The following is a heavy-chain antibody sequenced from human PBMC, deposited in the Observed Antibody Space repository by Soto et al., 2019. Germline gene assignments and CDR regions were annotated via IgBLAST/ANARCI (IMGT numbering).Heavy chain of an antibody. CDR1: GYTFTSTG. D-gene: IGHD3-10*01. J-gene: IGHJ4*02. CDR3: ARDLDGSGSYYTDY. V-gene: IGHV1-18*01. Sequence: ASVKVSCEASGYTFTSTGMSWVRQAPGQGPEWMGWISGFNGKTNYAQKFQGRVTMTTDTSTTTAYMEVRSLTSDDTAVYYCARDLDGSGSYYTDYWGQGTLITVSS. CDR2: ISGFNGKT.